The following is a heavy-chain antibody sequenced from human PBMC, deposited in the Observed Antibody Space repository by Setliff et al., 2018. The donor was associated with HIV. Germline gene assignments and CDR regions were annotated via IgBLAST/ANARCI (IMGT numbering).Heavy chain of an antibody. J-gene: IGHJ4*02. V-gene: IGHV4-31*03. CDR1: GGSISTGGYY. Sequence: SETLSLTCTVSGGSISTGGYYWSWIRQHPGKGLEWIGYIYNSGTTYYNPSLKSRVTISVDTTTNQVSLQVNSVTAVDTAVYYCARVPHRVVGTTTLLYHFDYWGLGTLVTVSS. CDR3: ARVPHRVVGTTTLLYHFDY. CDR2: IYNSGTT. D-gene: IGHD1-26*01.